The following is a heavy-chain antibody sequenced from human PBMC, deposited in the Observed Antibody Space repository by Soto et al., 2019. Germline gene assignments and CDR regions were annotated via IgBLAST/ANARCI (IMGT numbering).Heavy chain of an antibody. CDR2: IYWDDDK. D-gene: IGHD2-21*01. CDR1: GFSLSTSGVG. CDR3: ALGPHISPRFDC. J-gene: IGHJ4*02. V-gene: IGHV2-5*02. Sequence: QITLKESGPTLVKPTQTLTLTCTFSGFSLSTSGVGVGWIRQPPGKALEWLALIYWDDDKRYSPSLKSRLTITKDTAKNQVVLTMTNMDPVDTATYYCALGPHISPRFDCWGQGTLVTVSS.